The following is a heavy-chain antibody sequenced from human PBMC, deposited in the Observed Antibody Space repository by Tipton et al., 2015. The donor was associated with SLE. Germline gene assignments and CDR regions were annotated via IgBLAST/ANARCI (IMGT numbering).Heavy chain of an antibody. Sequence: TLSLTCTVSGGSISSGDYYWSWIRQPPGKGLEWIGYISDSGRGSTYYNPSLKSRVTISVDTSKNQFSLRLSSVTAADTAVYYCARGSDFYGSGSSPWGQGTLVTVSS. D-gene: IGHD3-10*01. CDR2: ISDSGRGST. CDR1: GGSISSGDYY. V-gene: IGHV4-30-4*01. CDR3: ARGSDFYGSGSSP. J-gene: IGHJ5*02.